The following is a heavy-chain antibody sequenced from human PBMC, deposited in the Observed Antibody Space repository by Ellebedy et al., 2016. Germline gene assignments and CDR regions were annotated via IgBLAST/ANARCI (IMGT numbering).Heavy chain of an antibody. CDR1: GGSVNSYG. Sequence: LETLSLTCTVSGGSVNSYGWGWIRQPPGNGLEWIGYNDFTGGITNFNPALRSRVTISVDASKNQFSLKLGSVSAADTAVYYCARDNMGSLDYWGQGILVTVSS. CDR3: ARDNMGSLDY. D-gene: IGHD3-10*01. J-gene: IGHJ4*02. V-gene: IGHV4-59*02. CDR2: NDFTGGIT.